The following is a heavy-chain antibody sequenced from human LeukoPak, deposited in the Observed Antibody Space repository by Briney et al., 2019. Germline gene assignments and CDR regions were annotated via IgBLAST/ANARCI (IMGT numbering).Heavy chain of an antibody. CDR1: EFTFSNYA. CDR2: ISYDGNTI. J-gene: IGHJ4*02. Sequence: GGSLRLSCAASEFTFSNYALHWVRQVPGKGLQWVAVISYDGNTIHYADSVKGRFTISRDNAKNSLYLQMNSLRAEDTAIYYCTRVGYIDEGIDYWGQGTLVTVSS. CDR3: TRVGYIDEGIDY. D-gene: IGHD5-24*01. V-gene: IGHV3-30-3*01.